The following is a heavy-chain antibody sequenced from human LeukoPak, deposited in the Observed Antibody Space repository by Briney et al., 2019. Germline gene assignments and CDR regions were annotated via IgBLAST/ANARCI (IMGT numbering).Heavy chain of an antibody. CDR3: ARDLPPTRYCSGGSCYPSYFDY. CDR1: GFTFSSYS. Sequence: GGSLRLSCAASGFTFSSYSMNWVRQAPGKGLEWVSSISSSSSYIYYADSVKGRFTISRDNAKNSLYLQMNSLRDEDTAAYYCARDLPPTRYCSGGSCYPSYFDYWGQGTLVTVSS. D-gene: IGHD2-15*01. J-gene: IGHJ4*02. CDR2: ISSSSSYI. V-gene: IGHV3-21*01.